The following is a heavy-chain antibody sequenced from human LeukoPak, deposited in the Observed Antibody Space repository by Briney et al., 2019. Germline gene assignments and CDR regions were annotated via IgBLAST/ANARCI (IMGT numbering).Heavy chain of an antibody. J-gene: IGHJ4*02. CDR3: ARGVRRVGATTIYYY. CDR2: INHSGST. Sequence: SETLSLTCAVCGGSFSGYYWSWIRQPPGKGLEWIGEINHSGSTNCNPSLKSRVTISVDTSKNQFSLKLSSVTAADTAVYYCARGVRRVGATTIYYYWGQGTLVTVSS. D-gene: IGHD1-26*01. CDR1: GGSFSGYY. V-gene: IGHV4-34*01.